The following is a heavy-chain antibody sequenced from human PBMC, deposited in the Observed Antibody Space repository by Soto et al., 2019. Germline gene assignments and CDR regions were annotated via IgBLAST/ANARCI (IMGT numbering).Heavy chain of an antibody. CDR2: ISWDGGST. CDR3: AKDLSTVVTPFSLQGGMDV. V-gene: IGHV3-43*01. CDR1: GFTFDDYT. J-gene: IGHJ6*02. Sequence: GGSLRLSCAASGFTFDDYTMHWVRQAPGKGLEWVSLISWDGGSTYYADSVKGRFTISRDNSKNSLYLQMNSLRTEDTALYYCAKDLSTVVTPFSLQGGMDVWGQGTTVTVSS. D-gene: IGHD4-17*01.